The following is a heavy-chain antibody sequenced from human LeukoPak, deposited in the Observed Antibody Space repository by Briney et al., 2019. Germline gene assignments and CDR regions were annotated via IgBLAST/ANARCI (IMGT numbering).Heavy chain of an antibody. J-gene: IGHJ6*03. D-gene: IGHD6-13*01. V-gene: IGHV3-30*02. Sequence: GGPLRLSCAASGFTFSSYGMHWVRQAPGKGLEWVAFIRYDGSNKYYADSVKGRFTISRDNSKNTLYLQMNSLRAEDTAVYYCAKDGLYSSSWYYYYYYMDVWGKGTTVTVSS. CDR3: AKDGLYSSSWYYYYYYMDV. CDR1: GFTFSSYG. CDR2: IRYDGSNK.